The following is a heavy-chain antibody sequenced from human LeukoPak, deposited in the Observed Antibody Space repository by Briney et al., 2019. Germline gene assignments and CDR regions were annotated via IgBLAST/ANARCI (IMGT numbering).Heavy chain of an antibody. J-gene: IGHJ5*02. Sequence: GGSLRLSCAASGFIFSNYWMTWVRQAPGKGPEWVANIKQDGSEKYYVDSVMGRFTISRDNAKNSLYLQMNSLRAEDTAEYYCAREISSWYRTEGRFDPWGQGTLVTVSS. CDR3: AREISSWYRTEGRFDP. D-gene: IGHD6-13*01. CDR2: IKQDGSEK. V-gene: IGHV3-7*01. CDR1: GFIFSNYW.